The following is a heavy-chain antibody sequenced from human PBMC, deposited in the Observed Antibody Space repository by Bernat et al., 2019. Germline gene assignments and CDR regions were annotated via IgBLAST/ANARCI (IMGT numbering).Heavy chain of an antibody. V-gene: IGHV1-46*01. CDR3: ARGLITMVRGVIITGAIDY. CDR1: GYTFTSYY. CDR2: INPSGGST. Sequence: QVQLVQSGAEVKKPGASVKVSCKASGYTFTSYYIHWVRQAPGQGLEWMGIINPSGGSTSYAQKFQGRVTMTRDTSTSTVYMELSSLRSEDTAVYYCARGLITMVRGVIITGAIDYWGQGTLVTVSS. D-gene: IGHD3-10*01. J-gene: IGHJ4*02.